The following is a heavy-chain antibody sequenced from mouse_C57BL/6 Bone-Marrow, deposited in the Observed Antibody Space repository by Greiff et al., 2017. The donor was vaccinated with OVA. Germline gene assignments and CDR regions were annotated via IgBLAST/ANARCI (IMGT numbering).Heavy chain of an antibody. Sequence: VQLQQPGAELVKPGASVKLSCKASGYTFTSYWMHWVKQRPGQGLEWIGMIHPNSGSTNYNEKFKSEATLTVDKSSSTAYMQLSSLTSEDSAVYYCARLEGNYYGSPWFAYWGQGTLVTVSA. D-gene: IGHD1-1*01. V-gene: IGHV1-64*01. CDR1: GYTFTSYW. J-gene: IGHJ3*01. CDR2: IHPNSGST. CDR3: ARLEGNYYGSPWFAY.